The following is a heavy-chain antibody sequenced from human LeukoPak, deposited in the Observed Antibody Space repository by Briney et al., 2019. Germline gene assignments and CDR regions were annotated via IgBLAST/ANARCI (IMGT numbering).Heavy chain of an antibody. J-gene: IGHJ3*02. CDR3: ARDQGTTVTSYSFDI. CDR2: IKQDGSEK. D-gene: IGHD4-17*01. Sequence: GGSLRLSCTAAEFIFNTFWMTWVRQAPGKGLEWVANIKQDGSEKNYADSVKGRFTISRDNAKDSLYLQMNNLRAEDTAVYFCARDQGTTVTSYSFDIWGKGTMVTVSS. V-gene: IGHV3-7*01. CDR1: EFIFNTFW.